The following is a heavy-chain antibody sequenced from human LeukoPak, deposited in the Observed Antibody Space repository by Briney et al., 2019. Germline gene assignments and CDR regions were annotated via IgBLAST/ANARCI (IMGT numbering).Heavy chain of an antibody. J-gene: IGHJ4*02. CDR1: GFIFSDFG. CDR2: ISSRGTST. D-gene: IGHD2-2*01. CDR3: VRGTDCSATTCYPLSAFDY. V-gene: IGHV3-21*04. Sequence: PGGSLRLSCVASGFIFSDFGMNWVRQVPGKGLEWVASISSRGTSTFYAESVKGRFTISRDTGKKSLDLQMTSLRVEDTAAYYCVRGTDCSATTCYPLSAFDYWGQGTLVTVSS.